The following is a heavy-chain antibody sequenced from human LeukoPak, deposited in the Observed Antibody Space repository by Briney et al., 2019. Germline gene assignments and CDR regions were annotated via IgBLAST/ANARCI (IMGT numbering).Heavy chain of an antibody. Sequence: GGTLRLSCAASGFTFSSYGMHWVRQAPGKGLEWVAFIRYDGSNKYYADSVKGRFTISRDNSKNTLYLQMNSLRAEDTAVYCCAKFNGGNSDGWFDPWGQGTLVTVSS. CDR2: IRYDGSNK. V-gene: IGHV3-30*02. CDR3: AKFNGGNSDGWFDP. J-gene: IGHJ5*02. D-gene: IGHD4-23*01. CDR1: GFTFSSYG.